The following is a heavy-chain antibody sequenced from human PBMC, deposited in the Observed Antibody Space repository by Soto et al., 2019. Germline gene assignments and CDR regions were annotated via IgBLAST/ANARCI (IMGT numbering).Heavy chain of an antibody. D-gene: IGHD3-3*01. CDR1: GFTFSSYG. CDR3: AKDITIFGVVISPCWFDP. V-gene: IGHV3-30*18. Sequence: GGSLRLSCAASGFTFSSYGMHWVRQAPGKGLEWVAVISYDGSNKYYADSVKGRFTISRDNSKNTLYLQMNSLRAEDTAVYYCAKDITIFGVVISPCWFDPWGQGTLVTVSS. J-gene: IGHJ5*02. CDR2: ISYDGSNK.